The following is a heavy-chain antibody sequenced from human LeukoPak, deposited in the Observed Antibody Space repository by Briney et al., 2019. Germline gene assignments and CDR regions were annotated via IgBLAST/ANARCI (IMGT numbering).Heavy chain of an antibody. D-gene: IGHD3-10*02. CDR2: IYTGGTT. J-gene: IGHJ4*02. CDR1: GFTVSNNY. V-gene: IGHV3-66*01. Sequence: GGSLRLSCAASGFTVSNNYMSWVRQAPGKGLEWVSVIYTGGTTHRADSVKGRFTISRDNSKNTLYLQMNSLRVEDTAMYYCARGRESTNYYVDWGQGTLVTVSS. CDR3: ARGRESTNYYVD.